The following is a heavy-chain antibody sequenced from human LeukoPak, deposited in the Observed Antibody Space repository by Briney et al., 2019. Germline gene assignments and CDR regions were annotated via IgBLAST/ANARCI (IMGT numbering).Heavy chain of an antibody. J-gene: IGHJ4*02. Sequence: GGSLRLSCAASGFAFNSYAMNWVRQAPGKGLQWVSAISGSGTSTYYADSVKGRFTISRDNSKNTLYLQMDSLRAEDTAVYYCAKDHSSDWPNYFDYWGQGTLVTVSS. CDR3: AKDHSSDWPNYFDY. CDR2: ISGSGTST. D-gene: IGHD6-19*01. CDR1: GFAFNSYA. V-gene: IGHV3-23*01.